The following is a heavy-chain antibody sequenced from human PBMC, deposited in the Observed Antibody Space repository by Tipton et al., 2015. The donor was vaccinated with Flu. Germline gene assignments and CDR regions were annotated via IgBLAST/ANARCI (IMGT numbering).Heavy chain of an antibody. CDR3: VRPHTPYFYGMDV. D-gene: IGHD2-2*02. CDR2: IYYTGTT. Sequence: TLSLTCTVSGGSINSDSYYCGWIRQTPGKGLQWIGSIYYTGTTSYNPSLQGRVTISADRSKNQFSLEMSSLTAADTAVYYCVRPHTPYFYGMDVWGQGTTVTVSS. V-gene: IGHV4-39*07. J-gene: IGHJ6*02. CDR1: GGSINSDSYY.